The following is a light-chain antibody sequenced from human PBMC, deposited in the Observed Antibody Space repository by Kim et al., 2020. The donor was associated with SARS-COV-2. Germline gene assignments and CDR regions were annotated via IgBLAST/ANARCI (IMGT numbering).Light chain of an antibody. Sequence: SYELTQPPSVSVSPGQTASITCSGDKLGDKYACWYQQKTGQSPVLVIYQDNRRPSGIPERFSGSNSGNTDTLTISGHQAMDEADYYCQAWDSGDVVFGGG. CDR2: QDN. CDR3: QAWDSGDVV. CDR1: KLGDKY. V-gene: IGLV3-1*01. J-gene: IGLJ2*01.